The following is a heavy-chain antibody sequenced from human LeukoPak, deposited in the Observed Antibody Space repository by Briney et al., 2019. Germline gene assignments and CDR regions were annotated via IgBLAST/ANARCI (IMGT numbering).Heavy chain of an antibody. Sequence: GGSLRLSCAASGFTFSSYGMHWVRQAPGKGLEWVAVIWYDGSNKYYADSVKGRFTISRDNSKNTLYLQMNSLRAEDTAVYYCARDRGRAAAGSPPHDYWGQGTLVTVFS. CDR1: GFTFSSYG. CDR3: ARDRGRAAAGSPPHDY. J-gene: IGHJ4*02. D-gene: IGHD6-13*01. V-gene: IGHV3-33*01. CDR2: IWYDGSNK.